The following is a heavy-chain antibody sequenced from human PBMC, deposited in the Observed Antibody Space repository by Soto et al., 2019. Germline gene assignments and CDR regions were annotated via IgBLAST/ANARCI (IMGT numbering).Heavy chain of an antibody. D-gene: IGHD5-18*01. CDR3: ARAGYSYGLSLDV. J-gene: IGHJ6*02. CDR2: ISSSSSYI. CDR1: GVTLSSYS. V-gene: IGHV3-21*01. Sequence: GSLRISCADAGVTLSSYSMNWVRQAPGKGLEWVSSISSSSSYIYYADSVKGRFTISRDNAKNSLYLQMNSLRAEDTAVYYCARAGYSYGLSLDVSGQGPTVTVSS.